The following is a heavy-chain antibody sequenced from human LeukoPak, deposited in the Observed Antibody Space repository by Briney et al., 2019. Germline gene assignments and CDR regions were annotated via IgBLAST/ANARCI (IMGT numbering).Heavy chain of an antibody. CDR1: GFTVSSNY. D-gene: IGHD6-13*01. V-gene: IGHV3-66*01. CDR3: ARDGTAAGTPNYYGMDV. J-gene: IGHJ6*02. Sequence: GGSLRLYCAASGFTVSSNYMSWVRQAPGKGLEWVSVIYSGGSTYYADSVKGRFTISRDNSKNTLYLQMNSLRAEDTAVYYCARDGTAAGTPNYYGMDVWGQGTTVTVSS. CDR2: IYSGGST.